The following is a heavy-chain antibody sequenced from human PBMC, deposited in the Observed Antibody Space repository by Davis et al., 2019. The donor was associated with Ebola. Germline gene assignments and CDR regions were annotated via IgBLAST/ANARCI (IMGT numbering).Heavy chain of an antibody. Sequence: ASVKVSCKASGYTFTSYGISWVRQAPGQGLEWMGWISTNNGNTNYAQKFQDRVTMTTDTSTTTAYMEVRNLTSDDTAVYYCARAIAAAGFPGIDFWGQGTLVTVSS. CDR2: ISTNNGNT. V-gene: IGHV1-18*01. J-gene: IGHJ4*02. CDR3: ARAIAAAGFPGIDF. CDR1: GYTFTSYG. D-gene: IGHD6-13*01.